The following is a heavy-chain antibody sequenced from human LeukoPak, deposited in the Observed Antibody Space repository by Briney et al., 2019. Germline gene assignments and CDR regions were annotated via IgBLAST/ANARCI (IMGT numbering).Heavy chain of an antibody. CDR3: ARDREDYDILTGYYYYYYMDV. Sequence: PGGSLRLSCAASGFTFSSYWMHWVRQAPGKGLVWVSRINSDGSSTSYADSVKGRFTISRDNAKNTLYLQMNSLRAEDTAVYYCARDREDYDILTGYYYYYYMDVWGKETTVTVSS. J-gene: IGHJ6*03. CDR1: GFTFSSYW. CDR2: INSDGSST. D-gene: IGHD3-9*01. V-gene: IGHV3-74*01.